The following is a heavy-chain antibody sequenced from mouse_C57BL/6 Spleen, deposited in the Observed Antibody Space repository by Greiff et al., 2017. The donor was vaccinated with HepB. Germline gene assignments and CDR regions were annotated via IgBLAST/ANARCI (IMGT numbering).Heavy chain of an antibody. J-gene: IGHJ3*01. D-gene: IGHD2-12*01. Sequence: VQLQQSGAELVRPGASVTLSCKASGYTFTDYEMHWVKQTPVHGLEWIGAIDPETGGTAYNQKFKGKAILTADKSSSTAYMELRSLTSEDSAVYYCTRGTYYSLAYWGQGTLVTVSA. CDR2: IDPETGGT. CDR3: TRGTYYSLAY. CDR1: GYTFTDYE. V-gene: IGHV1-15*01.